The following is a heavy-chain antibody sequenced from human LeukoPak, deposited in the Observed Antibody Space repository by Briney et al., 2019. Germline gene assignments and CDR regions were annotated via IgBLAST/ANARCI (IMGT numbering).Heavy chain of an antibody. CDR3: ARGGVENSFDY. V-gene: IGHV3-66*01. Sequence: GGSLRLSCAASRFTVSSSQMSWVCPAPGKGLECVSIIYSEGRIYDADSVKGRFTISRDSSKNTLYLQMNSLRAEDTAVYFCARGGVENSFDYWGQGTLVTVSS. D-gene: IGHD3-10*01. CDR1: RFTVSSSQ. J-gene: IGHJ4*02. CDR2: IYSEGRI.